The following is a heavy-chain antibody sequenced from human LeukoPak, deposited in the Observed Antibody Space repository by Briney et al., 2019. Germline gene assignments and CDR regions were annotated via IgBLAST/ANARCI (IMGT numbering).Heavy chain of an antibody. CDR2: ISSSSSYI. J-gene: IGHJ4*02. Sequence: SGGSLRLSCAASGFTFSSYSMNWVRQAPGKGLEWVSSISSSSSYIYYADSVKGRFTISRDNAKNSLYLQMNSLRAEDTAVYYCAKDSGSKYYDFWSGSFYWGQGTLVTVSS. V-gene: IGHV3-21*04. D-gene: IGHD3-3*01. CDR1: GFTFSSYS. CDR3: AKDSGSKYYDFWSGSFY.